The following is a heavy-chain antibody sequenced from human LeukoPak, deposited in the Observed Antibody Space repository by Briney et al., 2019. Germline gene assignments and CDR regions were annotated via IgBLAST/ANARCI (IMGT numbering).Heavy chain of an antibody. CDR3: ARDWLTVPAAPTYYYGMDV. D-gene: IGHD2-2*01. CDR2: ISSSSSYI. CDR1: GFTFSSYS. V-gene: IGHV3-21*01. Sequence: PGGSLRLSCAASGFTFSSYSMNWVRQAPGKGLEWVSSISSSSSYIYYADSVKGRFTISRDNAKNSLYLQMNSLRAEDTAVYYCARDWLTVPAAPTYYYGMDVWGQGTTVTVSS. J-gene: IGHJ6*02.